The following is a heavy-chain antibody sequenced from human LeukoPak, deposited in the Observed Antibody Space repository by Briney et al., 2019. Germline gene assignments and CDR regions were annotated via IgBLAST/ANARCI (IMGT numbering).Heavy chain of an antibody. D-gene: IGHD3-3*01. CDR2: INHSGST. V-gene: IGHV4-34*01. J-gene: IGHJ4*02. Sequence: PSETLSLTCAVYGGSFSSYYWSWIRQPPGKGLKWIGEINHSGSTNYNPSLKSRVTISVDTSKNQFSLKLSSVTAADTAVYYCARSQGQYDFWSGYYHPYFDYWGQGTLVTVSS. CDR3: ARSQGQYDFWSGYYHPYFDY. CDR1: GGSFSSYY.